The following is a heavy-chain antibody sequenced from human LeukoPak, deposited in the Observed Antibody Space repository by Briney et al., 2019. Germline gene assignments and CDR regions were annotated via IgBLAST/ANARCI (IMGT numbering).Heavy chain of an antibody. J-gene: IGHJ3*01. D-gene: IGHD3-22*01. CDR2: ISSSSSYI. CDR3: ARDGPRRDYDSSGYS. CDR1: GFTFSSYS. V-gene: IGHV3-21*01. Sequence: KSGGSLRLSCAASGFTFSSYSMNWVRQAPGKGLEWVSSISSSSSYIYYADSVKGRFTISRDNAKNSLYLQMNSLRAEDTAVYYCARDGPRRDYDSSGYSWGQGTMVTVSS.